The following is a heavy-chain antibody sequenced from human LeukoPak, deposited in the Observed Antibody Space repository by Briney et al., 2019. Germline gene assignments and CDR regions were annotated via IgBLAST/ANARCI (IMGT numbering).Heavy chain of an antibody. CDR3: ARRVGESHPINWFDP. D-gene: IGHD3-10*01. Sequence: GASVKVSCKASGYTFTTYGLSWVRQAPGQGLEWMGWISAYTGDTVYAQNLQGRVTITADKSTSTAYMELSSLRSEDTAVYYCARRVGESHPINWFDPWGQGTLVTVSS. J-gene: IGHJ5*02. CDR1: GYTFTTYG. V-gene: IGHV1-18*01. CDR2: ISAYTGDT.